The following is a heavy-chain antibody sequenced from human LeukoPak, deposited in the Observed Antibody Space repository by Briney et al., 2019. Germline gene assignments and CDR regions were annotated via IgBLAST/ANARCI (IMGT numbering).Heavy chain of an antibody. CDR1: GYKFIYHW. CDR2: IYPGDSDA. D-gene: IGHD1-1*01. CDR3: ARLVTPGVTRWFDP. V-gene: IGHV5-51*01. Sequence: GESLKISCKTSGYKFIYHWIGWVRQMPGKGLEWMAIIYPGDSDARYSPSFQGQVTISADKSITTAYLQWSSLKASDTATYYCARLVTPGVTRWFDPWGQGTPVTVSS. J-gene: IGHJ5*02.